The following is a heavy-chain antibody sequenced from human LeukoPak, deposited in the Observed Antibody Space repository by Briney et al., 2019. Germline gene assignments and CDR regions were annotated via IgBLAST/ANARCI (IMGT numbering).Heavy chain of an antibody. Sequence: GGSLRLSCAASGFTFSSYSMNCVRQAPGKGLEWVSSISSSSSYIYYADSVKGRFTISRDNAKNSLYLQMNSLRAEDTAVYYCARGRQLWSVFDYWGQGTLVTVSS. CDR1: GFTFSSYS. CDR2: ISSSSSYI. D-gene: IGHD5-18*01. V-gene: IGHV3-21*01. CDR3: ARGRQLWSVFDY. J-gene: IGHJ4*02.